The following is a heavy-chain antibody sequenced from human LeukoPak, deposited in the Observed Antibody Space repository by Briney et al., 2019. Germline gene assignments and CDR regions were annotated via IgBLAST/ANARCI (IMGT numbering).Heavy chain of an antibody. CDR3: TRGGYYYDSSGYPFFDY. CDR1: GFTFSSYA. Sequence: AGGSLRLSCAASGFTFSSYAMSWVRQAPGKGLEWVSAISGSGGSAYYADSVKGRFTISRDNSKNTLYLQMNSLKTEDTAVYYCTRGGYYYDSSGYPFFDYWGQGTLVTVSS. V-gene: IGHV3-23*01. J-gene: IGHJ4*02. CDR2: ISGSGGSA. D-gene: IGHD3-22*01.